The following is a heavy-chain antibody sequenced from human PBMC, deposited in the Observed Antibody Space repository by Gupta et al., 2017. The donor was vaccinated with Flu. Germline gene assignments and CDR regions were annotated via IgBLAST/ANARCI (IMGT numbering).Heavy chain of an antibody. Sequence: QPAGKGLEWIGRIYISGSTSTSFNPSLKSRVTMSVDTSKNKCSLKLSSVTAADTAVYYCARGGSSSSRYFDSWGQGTLVTVSS. D-gene: IGHD6-6*01. V-gene: IGHV4-4*07. J-gene: IGHJ4*02. CDR3: ARGGSSSSRYFDS. CDR2: IYISGST.